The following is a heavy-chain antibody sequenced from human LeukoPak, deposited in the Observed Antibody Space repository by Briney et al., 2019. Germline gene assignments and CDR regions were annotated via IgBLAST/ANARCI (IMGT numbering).Heavy chain of an antibody. CDR1: GGSFSGYY. J-gene: IGHJ4*02. V-gene: IGHV4-34*01. CDR3: ARVAYCTNGVCYDYFDY. Sequence: SETLSLTCAVYGGSFSGYYWSWIRQPPGKGLEWIGEINHSGSTNYNPSLKSRVTISVYTSKNQFSLKLSPVTAADTAVYYCARVAYCTNGVCYDYFDYWGQGTLVTVSS. CDR2: INHSGST. D-gene: IGHD2-8*01.